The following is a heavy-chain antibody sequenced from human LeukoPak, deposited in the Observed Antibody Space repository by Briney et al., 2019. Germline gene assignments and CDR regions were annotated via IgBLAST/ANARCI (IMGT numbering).Heavy chain of an antibody. CDR1: GFTFRKYA. CDR3: AKDGIAVAGYFDY. CDR2: INDSGSST. V-gene: IGHV3-23*01. J-gene: IGHJ4*02. Sequence: GGSLRLSCAASGFTFRKYAMTWVRQAPGKGLEWVSGINDSGSSTYYTDSVKRRFTISRDNAKNTVYLQMNNLRVEDMAVYYCAKDGIAVAGYFDYWGQGTLVTVSS. D-gene: IGHD6-19*01.